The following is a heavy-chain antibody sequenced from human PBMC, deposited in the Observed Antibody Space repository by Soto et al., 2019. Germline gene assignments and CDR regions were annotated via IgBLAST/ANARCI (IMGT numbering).Heavy chain of an antibody. J-gene: IGHJ5*02. CDR1: GFTFTSYA. V-gene: IGHV3-23*01. CDR2: ISYSGHTT. CDR3: AIDRMHFDRTGYSGRRLFDP. D-gene: IGHD3-22*01. Sequence: GGSLRLSCAASGFTFTSYAMNWVRQAPGQGLEWVSTISYSGHTTYYADSVKGRFTISRDNSNNTLYLQMDSLRGEDTAVYYCAIDRMHFDRTGYSGRRLFDPWGQGTLVTVSS.